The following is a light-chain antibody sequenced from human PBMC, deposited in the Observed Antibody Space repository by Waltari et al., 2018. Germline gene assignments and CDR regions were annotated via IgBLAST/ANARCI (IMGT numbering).Light chain of an antibody. CDR3: QQYYRSPWT. CDR1: QSVLYSSNNKNY. V-gene: IGKV4-1*01. Sequence: DIVMTQSPDSLAVSLGERATINRKSSQSVLYSSNNKNYLAWYQQKPGQPPKLLIYWASTRESGVPDRFSGSGSGTDFTLTISSLQAEDVAVYYCQQYYRSPWTFGQGTKVEIK. CDR2: WAS. J-gene: IGKJ1*01.